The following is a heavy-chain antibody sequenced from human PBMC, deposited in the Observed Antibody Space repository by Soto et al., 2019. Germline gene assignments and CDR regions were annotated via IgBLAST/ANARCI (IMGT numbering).Heavy chain of an antibody. CDR3: ARPLVATMMGGYYYYGMDV. V-gene: IGHV5-10-1*01. CDR2: IDPSDSYT. J-gene: IGHJ6*02. CDR1: GYSFTRYW. D-gene: IGHD5-12*01. Sequence: GESLKISCKGSGYSFTRYWISWVRQMPGKGLEWMGRIDPSDSYTNYSPSFQGHVTISADKSISTAYLQWSSLKASDTAMYYCARPLVATMMGGYYYYGMDVWGQGTTVTV.